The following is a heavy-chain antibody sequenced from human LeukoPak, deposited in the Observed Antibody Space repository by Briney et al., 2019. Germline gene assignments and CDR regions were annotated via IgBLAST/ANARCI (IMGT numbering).Heavy chain of an antibody. V-gene: IGHV3-53*01. CDR1: GLIVSSNY. CDR2: IYSGGSI. D-gene: IGHD4-17*01. J-gene: IGHJ4*02. CDR3: ARTENYGDHEGFDY. Sequence: GGSLRLSCAASGLIVSSNYMTWVRQAPGKGLEWVSVIYSGGSIYYADSVKGRFTISRDNAKNSLYLQMNSLRAEDTAVYYCARTENYGDHEGFDYWGQGTLVTVSS.